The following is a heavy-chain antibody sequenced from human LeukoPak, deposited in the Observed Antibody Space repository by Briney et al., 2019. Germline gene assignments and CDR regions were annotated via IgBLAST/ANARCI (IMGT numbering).Heavy chain of an antibody. CDR3: ARSAAADLFYYYYGMDV. CDR1: GGSISSYY. V-gene: IGHV4-59*08. J-gene: IGHJ6*02. Sequence: PSETLSLTCTVSGGSISSYYWSLIRQPPRKGLQWIGYIYYSGSTNYNPSLKSRVTVSVDTSKNQFSLKLSSVTAADTAVYYCARSAAADLFYYYYGMDVWGQGTTVTVSS. D-gene: IGHD6-13*01. CDR2: IYYSGST.